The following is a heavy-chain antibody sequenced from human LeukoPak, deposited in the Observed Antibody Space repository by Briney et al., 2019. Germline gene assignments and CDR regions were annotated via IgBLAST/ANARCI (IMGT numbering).Heavy chain of an antibody. J-gene: IGHJ4*02. CDR1: GFTFSSYA. CDR2: ISGSGGST. V-gene: IGHV3-23*01. D-gene: IGHD3-22*01. CDR3: AKVKGAIVAFDY. Sequence: PGGSLRLSCAASGFTFSSYAMSWVRQAPGKGLEWVSAISGSGGSTYYADSVKGRFTVSRDNSKNTLYLQMNSLRAEDTAVYYCAKVKGAIVAFDYWGQGTLVTVSS.